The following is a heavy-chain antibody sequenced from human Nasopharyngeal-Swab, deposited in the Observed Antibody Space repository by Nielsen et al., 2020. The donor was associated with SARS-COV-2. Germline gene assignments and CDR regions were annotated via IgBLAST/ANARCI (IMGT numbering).Heavy chain of an antibody. Sequence: WIRQPPGKGLEWIGEINHSGSTNYNPSLKSRVTISVDTSKNQFSLKLSSVTAADTAVYYCARVRPEAAAGNFDYWGQGTLVTVSS. CDR3: ARVRPEAAAGNFDY. J-gene: IGHJ4*02. D-gene: IGHD6-13*01. V-gene: IGHV4-34*01. CDR2: INHSGST.